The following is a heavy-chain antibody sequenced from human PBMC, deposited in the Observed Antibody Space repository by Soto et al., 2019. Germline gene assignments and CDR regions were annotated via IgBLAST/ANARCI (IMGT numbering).Heavy chain of an antibody. J-gene: IGHJ5*01. Sequence: SVKVSCKASGFTFTSSAVQWVRQARGQRLEWIGWIVAGSGNTNYAQKFQERVTITRDMSTSTAYMELSSLRSEDTAVYYCAPILGYCSGGSCYNWFDPWGQETLVTVSS. D-gene: IGHD2-15*01. V-gene: IGHV1-58*01. CDR1: GFTFTSSA. CDR2: IVAGSGNT. CDR3: APILGYCSGGSCYNWFDP.